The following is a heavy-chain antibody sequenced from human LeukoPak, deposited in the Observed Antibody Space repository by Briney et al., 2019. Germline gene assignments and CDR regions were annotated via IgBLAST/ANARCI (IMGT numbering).Heavy chain of an antibody. V-gene: IGHV1-2*02. CDR3: ATNYYYYYYMDV. Sequence: ASVKVSCKASGYTLTGYYMHWVRQAPGQGREWMGWINPNSGGTNYAQKFQGRVTMTRDTSISTAYMERSRLRSDDTAVYYCATNYYYYYYMDVWGKGTTVTVSS. J-gene: IGHJ6*03. CDR2: INPNSGGT. CDR1: GYTLTGYY.